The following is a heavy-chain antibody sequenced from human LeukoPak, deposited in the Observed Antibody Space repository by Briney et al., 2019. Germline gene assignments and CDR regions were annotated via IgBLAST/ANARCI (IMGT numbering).Heavy chain of an antibody. Sequence: GGSLRLSCAASGFTFSNYAMTWVRQAPGKGLEWVSSISGSGGSTFYADSVKGRFTISRDNSRNTLYLQMNSLRVEDTAMYYCASRMAALDYFDYWGQGTLVTVSS. J-gene: IGHJ4*02. CDR1: GFTFSNYA. CDR2: ISGSGGST. D-gene: IGHD6-6*01. CDR3: ASRMAALDYFDY. V-gene: IGHV3-23*01.